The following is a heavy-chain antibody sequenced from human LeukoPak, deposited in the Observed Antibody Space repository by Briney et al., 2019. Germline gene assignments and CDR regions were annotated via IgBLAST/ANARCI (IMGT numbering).Heavy chain of an antibody. CDR2: INPSGGST. CDR3: ARVGSTMGYFQH. V-gene: IGHV1-46*01. J-gene: IGHJ1*01. D-gene: IGHD3-10*01. CDR1: GYTFTSYY. Sequence: GASVKVSCKASGYTFTSYYMHWVRQAPGQGLEWMGIINPSGGSTSYAQEFQGRVTMTRDTSTSTVYMELSSLRSEDTAVYYCARVGSTMGYFQHWGQGALVTVSS.